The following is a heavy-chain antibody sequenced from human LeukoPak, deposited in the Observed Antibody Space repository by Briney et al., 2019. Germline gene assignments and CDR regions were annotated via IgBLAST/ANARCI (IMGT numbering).Heavy chain of an antibody. V-gene: IGHV3-23*01. CDR1: GFTFSSYA. D-gene: IGHD6-13*01. Sequence: GGSLRLSCAASGFTFSSYAMSWVRQAPGKGLEWVSAISGSGGSTYYADSVKGRFTISRDNSKNTLYVQMNSLRAEETAVYYCAKGYGNSWPSRGAFFDYWGQGTLVTVSS. CDR3: AKGYGNSWPSRGAFFDY. J-gene: IGHJ4*02. CDR2: ISGSGGST.